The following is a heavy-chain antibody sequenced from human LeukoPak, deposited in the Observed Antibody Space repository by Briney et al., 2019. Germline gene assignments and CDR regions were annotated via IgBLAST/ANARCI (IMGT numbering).Heavy chain of an antibody. V-gene: IGHV4-34*01. CDR1: GGSFSGYY. CDR3: ARGEYSGSPSDY. Sequence: PSETLSLTCAVYGGSFSGYYWSWIRQPPGKGLEWIGEINHSGSTNYNPSLKSRVTISVDTSKTQFSLTVTSVTAADTAVYYCARGEYSGSPSDYWGQGTLVTVSS. D-gene: IGHD1-26*01. CDR2: INHSGST. J-gene: IGHJ4*02.